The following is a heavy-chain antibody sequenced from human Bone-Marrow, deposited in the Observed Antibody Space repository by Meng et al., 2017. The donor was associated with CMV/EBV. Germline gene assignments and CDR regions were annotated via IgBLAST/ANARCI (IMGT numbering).Heavy chain of an antibody. V-gene: IGHV4-38-2*02. Sequence: SETLSLTCTVSGYSISSGYYWGWIRQPPGKGLEWIGEINHSGSTNYNPSLKSRVTISVDTSKNQFSLKLSSVTAADTAVYYCARIQGGARKYYYYYYGMDVWGQGTTVTVSS. CDR1: GYSISSGYY. CDR3: ARIQGGARKYYYYYYGMDV. CDR2: INHSGST. D-gene: IGHD3-16*01. J-gene: IGHJ6*02.